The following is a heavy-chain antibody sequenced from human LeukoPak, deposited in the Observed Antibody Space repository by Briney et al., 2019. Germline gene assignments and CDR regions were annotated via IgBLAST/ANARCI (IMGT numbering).Heavy chain of an antibody. D-gene: IGHD6-13*01. V-gene: IGHV4-4*02. Sequence: SETLSLTCAVSGGSISSSNWWSWVRPPPGKGLEWIGEIYHSGSTNYNPSLKSRVTMSVDTSKNQFSLKMSSVTAADTAVYYCARGNSSSWPLDYWGQGTLVTVSS. CDR1: GGSISSSNW. J-gene: IGHJ4*02. CDR2: IYHSGST. CDR3: ARGNSSSWPLDY.